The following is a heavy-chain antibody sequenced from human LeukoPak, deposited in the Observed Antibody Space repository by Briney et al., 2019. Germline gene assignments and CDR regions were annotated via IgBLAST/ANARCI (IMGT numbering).Heavy chain of an antibody. D-gene: IGHD6-19*01. Sequence: GGSLRFSCAAAGFTFSCYLMYLGRIAPGKGLVWVSRFNSDGSTTSYADSVMGRFTISRDNAKTTLYLQMNSLRAEDTAVYYCARVIYSGWEGELSDWGQGTLVTVSS. J-gene: IGHJ4*02. CDR1: GFTFSCYL. CDR3: ARVIYSGWEGELSD. CDR2: FNSDGSTT. V-gene: IGHV3-74*01.